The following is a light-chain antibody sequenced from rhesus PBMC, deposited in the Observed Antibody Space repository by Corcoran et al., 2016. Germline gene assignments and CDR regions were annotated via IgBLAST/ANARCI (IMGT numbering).Light chain of an antibody. V-gene: IGKV4-1*01. Sequence: DIVMTQSPDSLAVSLGERVTINCKSSQSLLYSSNNKNYLAWYKQKTGRAPKLYIYWASTRETGIPNRFSGSWSGTDFTLTISGLQAEDVAVYYCQHYYSSPYNFGQGTKVEIK. CDR1: QSLLYSSNNKNY. CDR3: QHYYSSPYN. J-gene: IGKJ2*01. CDR2: WAS.